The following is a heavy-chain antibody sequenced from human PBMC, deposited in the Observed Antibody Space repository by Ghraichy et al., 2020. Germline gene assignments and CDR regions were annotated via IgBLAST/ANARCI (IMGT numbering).Heavy chain of an antibody. D-gene: IGHD6-19*01. Sequence: SETLSLTCTVSGDSISSSTSYWGWIRQPPGKGLEWIGSIYYSGSTYYKPSLKSRVTISVDSSKNQFSLKLSSVTAADTPVYYCARQDSSAIHWGQGTLVTVSS. V-gene: IGHV4-39*01. CDR3: ARQDSSAIH. CDR2: IYYSGST. J-gene: IGHJ4*02. CDR1: GDSISSSTSY.